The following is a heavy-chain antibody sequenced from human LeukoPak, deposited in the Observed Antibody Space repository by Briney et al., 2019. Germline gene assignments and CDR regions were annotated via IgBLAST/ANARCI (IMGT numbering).Heavy chain of an antibody. D-gene: IGHD3-10*01. Sequence: ASVKVSCKASGYTFTSYGISWVRQAPGQGLEWMGWINPNSGGTNYAQKFQGRVTMTRDTSISTAYMELSRLRSDDTAVYYCARYYGSGSYRRLDYWGQGTLVTVSS. J-gene: IGHJ4*02. CDR1: GYTFTSYG. V-gene: IGHV1-2*02. CDR3: ARYYGSGSYRRLDY. CDR2: INPNSGGT.